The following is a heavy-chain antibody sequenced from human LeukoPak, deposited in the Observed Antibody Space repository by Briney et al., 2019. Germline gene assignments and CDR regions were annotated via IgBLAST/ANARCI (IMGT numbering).Heavy chain of an antibody. D-gene: IGHD1-26*01. J-gene: IGHJ4*02. CDR1: GFTFSSYG. V-gene: IGHV3-33*06. CDR2: IWYDGSNK. Sequence: PGGSLRLSCAASGFTFSSYGMHWVRQAPRKGLEWVAVIWYDGSNKYYADSVKGRFTISRDNSKNTLYLQMNSLRAEDTAVYYCAKCGRSGSYSTDYFDYWGQGTLVTVSS. CDR3: AKCGRSGSYSTDYFDY.